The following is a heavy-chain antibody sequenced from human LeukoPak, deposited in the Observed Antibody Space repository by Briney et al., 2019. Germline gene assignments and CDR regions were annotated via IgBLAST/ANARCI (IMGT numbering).Heavy chain of an antibody. CDR1: GFTFSGYA. Sequence: GRSLRLSCAASGFTFSGYAMHWVRQAPGKGLEWVAVISYDGSNKYYADSVKGRFTISRDNSKNTLYPQMNSLRAEDTAVYYCARATGIAAVYWGQGTLVTVSS. D-gene: IGHD6-13*01. J-gene: IGHJ4*02. V-gene: IGHV3-30-3*01. CDR3: ARATGIAAVY. CDR2: ISYDGSNK.